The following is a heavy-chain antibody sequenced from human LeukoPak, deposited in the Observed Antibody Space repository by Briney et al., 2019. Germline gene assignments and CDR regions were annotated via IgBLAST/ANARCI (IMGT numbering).Heavy chain of an antibody. CDR2: SRSKATSYTT. CDR1: GFTFISYG. J-gene: IGHJ3*02. D-gene: IGHD4-23*01. Sequence: GGSLRLSCAASGFTFISYGMHWVRQAPGKGLEWVGRSRSKATSYTTEYAASVKGRFTISRDGSENSLFLQMNSLKTEDTAVYYCTRDGGSSGNSAFDIWGQGTMVTVSS. V-gene: IGHV3-72*01. CDR3: TRDGGSSGNSAFDI.